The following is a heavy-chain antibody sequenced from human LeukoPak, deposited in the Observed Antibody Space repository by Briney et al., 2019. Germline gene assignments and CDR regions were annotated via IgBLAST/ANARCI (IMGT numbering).Heavy chain of an antibody. CDR2: IIPVLSTA. Sequence: ASVKVSCKASGDTFSRYAISWVRQAPGQGLEWMGGIIPVLSTANYAQKFQDRVTITADESTSTTYMELSSLRAEDTAVYYCARDHRSKSFDYWGQGTLVTVSS. J-gene: IGHJ4*02. CDR1: GDTFSRYA. CDR3: ARDHRSKSFDY. V-gene: IGHV1-69*13.